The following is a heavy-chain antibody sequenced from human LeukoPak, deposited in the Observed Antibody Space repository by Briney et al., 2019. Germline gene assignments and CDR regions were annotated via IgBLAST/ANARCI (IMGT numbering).Heavy chain of an antibody. CDR2: IYSGGST. V-gene: IGHV3-53*01. J-gene: IGHJ4*02. CDR1: GFTVSSNY. D-gene: IGHD6-6*01. Sequence: TGGSLRLSCAASGFTVSSNYMSWVRQAPGKGLEWVSVIYSGGSTYYADSVKGRFTISRGNSKNTLYLQMNSLRAEDTAVYYCARSVAAEYSSSPDDYWGQGTLVTVS. CDR3: ARSVAAEYSSSPDDY.